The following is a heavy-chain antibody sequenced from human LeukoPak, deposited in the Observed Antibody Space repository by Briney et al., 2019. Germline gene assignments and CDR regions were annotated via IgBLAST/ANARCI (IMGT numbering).Heavy chain of an antibody. CDR1: GFTFSSYA. J-gene: IGHJ4*02. V-gene: IGHV3-23*01. Sequence: GGSLRLSCAASGFTFSSYAMSWVRQAPGKGLEWVSAIRGSGGSTYYADSVKGRFTISRDNSKNTLYLQMNSLRAEDTAVYYCAKAPEYYDILTGYSKNYYFDYWGQGTLVTVSS. CDR3: AKAPEYYDILTGYSKNYYFDY. D-gene: IGHD3-9*01. CDR2: IRGSGGST.